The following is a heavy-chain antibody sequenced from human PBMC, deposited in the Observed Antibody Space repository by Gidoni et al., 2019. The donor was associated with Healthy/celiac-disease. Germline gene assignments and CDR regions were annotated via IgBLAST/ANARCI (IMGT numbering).Heavy chain of an antibody. J-gene: IGHJ4*02. CDR2: IYYSGST. V-gene: IGHV4-59*01. D-gene: IGHD3-10*01. Sequence: QVQLQESGPGLVKPSETLSLTCTVSGGSISSYYWSWIRQPPGKGLEWIGYIYYSGSTNYNPSLKSRVTISVDTSKNQFSLKLSSVTAADTAVYYCARVGAINYYGSGRDYWGQGTLVTVSS. CDR1: GGSISSYY. CDR3: ARVGAINYYGSGRDY.